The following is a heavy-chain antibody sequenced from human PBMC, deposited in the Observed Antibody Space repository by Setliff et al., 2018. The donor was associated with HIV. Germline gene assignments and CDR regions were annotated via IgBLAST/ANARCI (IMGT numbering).Heavy chain of an antibody. J-gene: IGHJ4*02. Sequence: SLTCSVSGVSITNNYWTWIRQPPGKGLEWIGFIYYSGTTNYNPSLKSGFTMSLDTSKNQFSLKLSSVPAADTAVYYCARDLGTRGSGSYGRFDYWGQGKLVTVSS. V-gene: IGHV4-59*01. CDR1: GVSITNNY. D-gene: IGHD3-10*01. CDR2: IYYSGTT. CDR3: ARDLGTRGSGSYGRFDY.